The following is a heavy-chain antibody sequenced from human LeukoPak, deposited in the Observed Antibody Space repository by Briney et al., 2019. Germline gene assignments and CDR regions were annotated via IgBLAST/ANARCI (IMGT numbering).Heavy chain of an antibody. CDR1: GFTFSSYE. Sequence: PGGALRLSCAASGFTFSSYEMNWVRQAPGEGLEGVSYISSSGSTIYYADSVKGRFTISRDNAKNSLYLQMNSLRAEDTAVYYCARGLEYSSSGWFDPWGQGTLVTVSS. V-gene: IGHV3-48*03. CDR2: ISSSGSTI. D-gene: IGHD6-6*01. J-gene: IGHJ5*02. CDR3: ARGLEYSSSGWFDP.